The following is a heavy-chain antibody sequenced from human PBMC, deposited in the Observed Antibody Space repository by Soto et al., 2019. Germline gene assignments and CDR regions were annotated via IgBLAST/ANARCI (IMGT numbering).Heavy chain of an antibody. Sequence: ASXKVSCKASGYTFTSYAMHWVRQAPVQRLEWMGWINAGNGNTKYSQKFQGRVTITRDTSASTAYMELSSLRSEDTAVYYCARGSSGWYSILYYFDYWGQGTLVTVSS. CDR2: INAGNGNT. CDR3: ARGSSGWYSILYYFDY. J-gene: IGHJ4*02. CDR1: GYTFTSYA. V-gene: IGHV1-3*01. D-gene: IGHD6-19*01.